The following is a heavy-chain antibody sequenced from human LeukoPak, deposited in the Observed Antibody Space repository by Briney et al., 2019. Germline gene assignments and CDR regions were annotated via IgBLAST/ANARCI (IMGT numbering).Heavy chain of an antibody. CDR3: AKMLAAAGTRFDP. J-gene: IGHJ5*02. V-gene: IGHV4-4*07. CDR2: IYTSGST. D-gene: IGHD6-13*01. Sequence: ASETLSLTCTVSGGSISSYYWSWIRQPAGKGLEWIGLIYTSGSTNYNPSLKSRVTMSLDTSKNQFSLKLSSVTAADTAVYYCAKMLAAAGTRFDPWGQGTLVTVSS. CDR1: GGSISSYY.